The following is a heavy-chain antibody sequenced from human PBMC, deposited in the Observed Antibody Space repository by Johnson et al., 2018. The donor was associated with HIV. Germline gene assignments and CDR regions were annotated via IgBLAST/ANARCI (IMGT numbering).Heavy chain of an antibody. CDR2: ISYDGTDK. CDR1: GFTFNTYG. CDR3: AKDLGESEKEEWASDYYDFGRDIPGQDPRAVVGTFDI. Sequence: QVQLVESGGGVVQPGRSLRLSCAASGFTFNTYGIHWVRQAPGKGLEWVALISYDGTDKYYADSVKGRFTISRDNSKHTLYLQMNSLRVEDTAVYYCAKDLGESEKEEWASDYYDFGRDIPGQDPRAVVGTFDIWGQGTMVTVSS. D-gene: IGHD3-3*01. J-gene: IGHJ3*02. V-gene: IGHV3-30*18.